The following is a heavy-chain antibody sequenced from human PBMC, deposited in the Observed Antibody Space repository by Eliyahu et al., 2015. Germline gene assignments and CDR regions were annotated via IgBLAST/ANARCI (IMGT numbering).Heavy chain of an antibody. CDR2: IYTSGSP. CDR3: ARGVSPGDYSDY. J-gene: IGHJ4*02. CDR1: GGSISSYY. Sequence: QVQLQESGPGLVKPSETLSLTCTVSGGSISSYYWSWIRQPAGKGLEWIGRIYTSGSPHSTPPLKSRVTMSVDTSKNQFSLKLSSVTAADTAVYYCARGVSPGDYSDYWGQGTLVTVSS. V-gene: IGHV4-4*07.